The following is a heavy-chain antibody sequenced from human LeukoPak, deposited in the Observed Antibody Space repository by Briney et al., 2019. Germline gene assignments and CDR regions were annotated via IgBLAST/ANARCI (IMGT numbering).Heavy chain of an antibody. CDR1: GYSISSYY. J-gene: IGHJ4*02. CDR3: ARGNYYDSSGYYDY. D-gene: IGHD3-22*01. V-gene: IGHV4-4*07. Sequence: SETLSLTCAVSGYSISSYYWSWIRQPAGKGLEWIGRIYTSGSTNYNPSLKSRVTMSVDTSKNQFSLKLSSVTAADTAVYYCARGNYYDSSGYYDYWGQGTLVTVSS. CDR2: IYTSGST.